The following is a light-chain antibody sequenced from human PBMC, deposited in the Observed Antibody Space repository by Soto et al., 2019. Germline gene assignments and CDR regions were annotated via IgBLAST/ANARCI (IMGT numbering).Light chain of an antibody. CDR2: AAS. CDR3: QQSYSTPPWT. V-gene: IGKV1-39*01. CDR1: QSISSY. Sequence: DIQMTQSPSSLSASVGDRVTITCRASQSISSYLNWYQQKPGKAPKLLIYAASSLQSGVPSRFSGSGSGTDVTLPISSLQPEDFATYYCQQSYSTPPWTFGQGTKVEIK. J-gene: IGKJ1*01.